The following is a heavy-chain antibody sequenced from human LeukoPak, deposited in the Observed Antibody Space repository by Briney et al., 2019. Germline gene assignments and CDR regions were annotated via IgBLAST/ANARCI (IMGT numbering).Heavy chain of an antibody. CDR3: ARVFIAAFDY. CDR1: GGTFSSYA. CDR2: INPNSGGT. D-gene: IGHD6-13*01. J-gene: IGHJ4*02. Sequence: ASVKVSCKVSGGTFSSYAISWVRQAPGQGLEWMGWINPNSGGTNYAQKFQGRVTMTRDTSISTAYMELSRLRSDDTAVYYCARVFIAAFDYWGQGTLVTVSS. V-gene: IGHV1-2*02.